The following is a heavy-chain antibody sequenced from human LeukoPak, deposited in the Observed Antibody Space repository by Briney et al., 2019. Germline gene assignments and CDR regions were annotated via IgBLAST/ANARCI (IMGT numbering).Heavy chain of an antibody. J-gene: IGHJ4*02. CDR3: AREDLYYDSSGLHY. CDR1: GFTVSSNY. D-gene: IGHD3-22*01. CDR2: IYSGGST. Sequence: PGGSLRLSCAASGFTVSSNYMSWVRQAPGKGLEWVSVIYSGGSTYYADSVKGRFTISRDNAKNSLYLQMNSPRAEDTAVYYCAREDLYYDSSGLHYWGQGTLVTVSS. V-gene: IGHV3-53*01.